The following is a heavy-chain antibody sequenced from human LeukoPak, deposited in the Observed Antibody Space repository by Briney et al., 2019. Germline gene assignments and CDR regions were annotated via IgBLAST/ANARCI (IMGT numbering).Heavy chain of an antibody. V-gene: IGHV3-73*01. Sequence: GGSLRLSCAASGFTFSGSGIHWVRQASGKGLEWVGRIRSKANNYVTAYAASVKGRFTISRNVSKNTAYLQMNSLKTEDTAVYYCTTDPDEKQLMFDYWGQGTLVTVSS. CDR2: IRSKANNYVT. CDR3: TTDPDEKQLMFDY. J-gene: IGHJ4*02. CDR1: GFTFSGSG. D-gene: IGHD3-16*01.